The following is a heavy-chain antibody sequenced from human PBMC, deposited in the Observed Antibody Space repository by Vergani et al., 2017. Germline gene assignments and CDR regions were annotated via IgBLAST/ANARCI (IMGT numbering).Heavy chain of an antibody. CDR3: ARSSSFHYYMDV. CDR2: IWYDGSNK. D-gene: IGHD6-6*01. Sequence: QVQLVESGGGVVQPGRSLRLSCAASGFTFSSYGMHWVRQAPGKGLEWVAVIWYDGSNKHYADSVKGRFTISRDNSKNTLYLQMNSLRAEDTAVYYCARSSSFHYYMDVWGKGTTVTVSS. CDR1: GFTFSSYG. J-gene: IGHJ6*03. V-gene: IGHV3-33*01.